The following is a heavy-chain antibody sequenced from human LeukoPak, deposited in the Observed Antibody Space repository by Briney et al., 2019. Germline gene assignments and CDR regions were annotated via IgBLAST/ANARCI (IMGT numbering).Heavy chain of an antibody. D-gene: IGHD5-18*01. Sequence: GGSLRLSCAASGFTFINYGMSWVRQAPGKGLEWVSGISASGGNTYYADSAKGRFTISRDSSKNTLYLQMNSLRAEDTAVYYCARGQAHTAMVIFHYYYGMDVWGQGTTVTVSS. J-gene: IGHJ6*02. CDR2: ISASGGNT. CDR3: ARGQAHTAMVIFHYYYGMDV. V-gene: IGHV3-23*01. CDR1: GFTFINYG.